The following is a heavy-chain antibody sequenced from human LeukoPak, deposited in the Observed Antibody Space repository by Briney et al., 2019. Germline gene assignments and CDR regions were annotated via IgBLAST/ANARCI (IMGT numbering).Heavy chain of an antibody. CDR3: ARVAAAAARNYYYYYMDV. CDR1: GFTFSSYG. CDR2: IYSGGST. J-gene: IGHJ6*03. V-gene: IGHV3-53*01. Sequence: GGSLRLSCAASGFTFSSYGMSWVRQAPGKGLEWVSVIYSGGSTYYADSVKGRFTISRDNSKNTLYLQMNSLRAEDTAVYYCARVAAAAARNYYYYYMDVWGKGTTVTISS. D-gene: IGHD6-13*01.